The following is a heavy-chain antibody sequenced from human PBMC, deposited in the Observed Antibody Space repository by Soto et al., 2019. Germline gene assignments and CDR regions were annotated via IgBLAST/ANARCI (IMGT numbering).Heavy chain of an antibody. D-gene: IGHD3-22*01. Sequence: SVSNAWMNWVRQAPGKGLEWVGRIQSKTDGGTTDYAAPVKGRFTISRDDSKNTLYLQMNRLKTEDTAVYYCTTVITYYYDSSGYYREYFQHWGQGTLVTVSS. CDR2: IQSKTDGGTT. CDR3: TTVITYYYDSSGYYREYFQH. V-gene: IGHV3-15*07. J-gene: IGHJ1*01. CDR1: SVSNAW.